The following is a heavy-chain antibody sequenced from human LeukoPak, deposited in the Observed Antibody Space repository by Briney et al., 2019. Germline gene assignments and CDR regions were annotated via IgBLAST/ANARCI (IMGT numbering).Heavy chain of an antibody. J-gene: IGHJ5*01. CDR1: GGSISSSSYS. Sequence: PSETLSLTCTVSGGSISSSSYSWSWIRQPPGKGLEWIGYIYHSGSTYYNPSLKSRVTISVDRSKNQFSLKLSSVTAADTAVYYCARGNGFAWFDPWGQGTLVTVSS. CDR2: IYHSGST. V-gene: IGHV4-30-2*01. CDR3: ARGNGFAWFDP. D-gene: IGHD1-1*01.